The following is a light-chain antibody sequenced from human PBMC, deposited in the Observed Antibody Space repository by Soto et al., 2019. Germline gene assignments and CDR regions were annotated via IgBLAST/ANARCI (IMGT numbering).Light chain of an antibody. J-gene: IGKJ2*01. V-gene: IGKV3-20*01. Sequence: EIVLTQSPRTLSVSLGESATLSCRASQSVSSSYLAWYQQKPGQAPRLLIYGASSRATGIPDRFSGSGSGTDFTLTISRLEPEDFAVYYCQQYGRSPPYTFGQGTKLEIK. CDR2: GAS. CDR1: QSVSSSY. CDR3: QQYGRSPPYT.